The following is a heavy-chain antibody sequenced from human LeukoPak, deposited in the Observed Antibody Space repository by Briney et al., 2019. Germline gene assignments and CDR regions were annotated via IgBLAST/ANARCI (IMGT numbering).Heavy chain of an antibody. Sequence: SETLSLTCTVSGGSISSGSYYWGWIRQPPGKGLEWIASIHYYSGSTYYNPSLKSRVTISVDTSKNQFSLKLSSVTAADTAVYYCAGRLWRRDGYNLSAFDIWGQGTMVAVSS. V-gene: IGHV4-39*07. J-gene: IGHJ3*02. CDR3: AGRLWRRDGYNLSAFDI. CDR2: IHYYSGST. CDR1: GGSISSGSYY. D-gene: IGHD5-24*01.